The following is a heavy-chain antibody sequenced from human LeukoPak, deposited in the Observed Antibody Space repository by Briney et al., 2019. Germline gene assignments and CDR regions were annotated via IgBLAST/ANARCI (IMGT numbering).Heavy chain of an antibody. CDR2: ILASGRGT. Sequence: GGSLRLSCEASGFTFNIYAMSWVRQAPGKGLEWVSAILASGRGTHYSESVKGRFTISRDDSKNTLYLQMGSLRAEDTAVYFCAKDLAIRGDSWGQGTLVTVSS. CDR3: AKDLAIRGDS. CDR1: GFTFNIYA. J-gene: IGHJ5*01. V-gene: IGHV3-23*01.